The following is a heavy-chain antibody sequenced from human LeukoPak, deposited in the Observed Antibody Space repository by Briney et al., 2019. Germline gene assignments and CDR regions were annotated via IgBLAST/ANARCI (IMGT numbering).Heavy chain of an antibody. CDR1: GGSISSGDYY. CDR3: ARGGDIVGATGFDY. Sequence: PSQTLSLTCTVSGGSISSGDYYWSWIRQPPGKGLEWIGYIYYSGSTYYNPSLKSRVTISVDTSKNQFSLKPSSVTAADTAVYYCARGGDIVGATGFDYWGQGTLVTVSS. CDR2: IYYSGST. V-gene: IGHV4-30-4*08. D-gene: IGHD1-26*01. J-gene: IGHJ4*02.